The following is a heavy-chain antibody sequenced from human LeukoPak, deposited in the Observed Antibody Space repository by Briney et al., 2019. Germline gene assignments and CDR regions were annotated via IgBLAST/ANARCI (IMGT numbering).Heavy chain of an antibody. J-gene: IGHJ4*02. V-gene: IGHV3-23*01. CDR1: GFIFANHA. Sequence: GGSLRLSCAAAGFIFANHAMNWVRQAPGKGLEWVSGIVGSGGSTYYADSVKGRFIISRDNSKNTLYLQMNSLRAEDTAVYYCVHGGLYYLDYWGQGTLVTVSS. D-gene: IGHD3-10*01. CDR2: IVGSGGST. CDR3: VHGGLYYLDY.